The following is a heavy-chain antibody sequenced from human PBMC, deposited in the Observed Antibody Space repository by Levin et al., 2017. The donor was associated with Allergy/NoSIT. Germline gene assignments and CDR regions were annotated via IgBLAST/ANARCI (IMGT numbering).Heavy chain of an antibody. CDR3: VSGSSFPLDAFDI. Sequence: PGASVKVSCKASGDTFTNYVFNWVRQTPGQGLAWMGWINAYNGHTNYAQGLQGRVSMTTDTSTSTAYMDLKSLKSDDTAVYYCVSGSSFPLDAFDIWGQGTVVTVSS. CDR2: INAYNGHT. J-gene: IGHJ3*02. V-gene: IGHV1-18*01. CDR1: GDTFTNYV. D-gene: IGHD6-13*01.